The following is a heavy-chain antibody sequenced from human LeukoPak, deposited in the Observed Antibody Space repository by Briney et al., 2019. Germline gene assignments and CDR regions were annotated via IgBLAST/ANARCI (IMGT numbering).Heavy chain of an antibody. CDR1: GFTFSSYE. CDR2: ISSSGSTI. Sequence: PGGSLRLSCAASGFTFSSYEMNWVRQAPGKGLEWVSYISSSGSTIYYADSVKGRFTISRDNAKNTLYLQMNSLRAEDTAVYYCARGGYDFLYYYYYYMDVWGKGTTVTVSS. V-gene: IGHV3-48*03. J-gene: IGHJ6*03. D-gene: IGHD5-12*01. CDR3: ARGGYDFLYYYYYYMDV.